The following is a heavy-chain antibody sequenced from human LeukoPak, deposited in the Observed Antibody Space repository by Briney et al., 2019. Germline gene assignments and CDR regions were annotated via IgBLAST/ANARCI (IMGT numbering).Heavy chain of an antibody. D-gene: IGHD2-8*01. Sequence: GGSLRLSCAASGFTFSSYGMHWVRQAPGKGLEWVAVISYDGSNKYYADSVKGRFTISRDNSKNTLYLQMNSLRAEDTAVYYCAKEMDASYLIVLMVYAIDYWGQGTLVTVSS. CDR1: GFTFSSYG. V-gene: IGHV3-30*18. CDR2: ISYDGSNK. J-gene: IGHJ4*02. CDR3: AKEMDASYLIVLMVYAIDY.